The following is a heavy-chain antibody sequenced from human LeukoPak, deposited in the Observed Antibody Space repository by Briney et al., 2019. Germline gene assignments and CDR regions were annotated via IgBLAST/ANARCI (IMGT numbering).Heavy chain of an antibody. D-gene: IGHD1-26*01. CDR3: ARGSGCSYFDL. CDR2: IYYTGST. J-gene: IGHJ4*02. CDR1: GGSISNYY. V-gene: IGHV4-59*01. Sequence: PSETLSLTCTVSGGSISNYYWSWIRQSPGRGLEWIGYIYYTGSTNYNPSLRSRLTISVDTSKNQFSLKLSSVTAADTAVYYCARGSGCSYFDLWGQGTLVTVSS.